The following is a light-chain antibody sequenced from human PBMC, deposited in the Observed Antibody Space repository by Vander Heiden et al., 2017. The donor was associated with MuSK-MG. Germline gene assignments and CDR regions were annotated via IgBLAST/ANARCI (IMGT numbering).Light chain of an antibody. CDR1: KLGDKY. CDR3: QAWDSSTDWV. Sequence: SYELTQPPSVSVSPGQTASITCSGDKLGDKYACWYQQKPGQSPGLVSYQDSKRPSGIPERFSGSNSGSTATLTISGTQAMDEADYYCQAWDSSTDWVFGGGTQLTVL. J-gene: IGLJ3*02. CDR2: QDS. V-gene: IGLV3-1*01.